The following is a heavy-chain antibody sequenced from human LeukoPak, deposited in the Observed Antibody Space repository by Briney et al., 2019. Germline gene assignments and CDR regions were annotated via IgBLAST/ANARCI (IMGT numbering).Heavy chain of an antibody. V-gene: IGHV1-3*01. CDR3: ARSVLLWFGELLSPLDY. CDR2: INAGNGNT. CDR1: GGTFSSYA. D-gene: IGHD3-10*01. Sequence: ASVKVSCKASGGTFSSYAISWVRQAPGQGLEWMGWINAGNGNTKYSQKFQGRVTITRDTSASTAYMELSSLRSEDTAVYYCARSVLLWFGELLSPLDYWGQGTLVTVSS. J-gene: IGHJ4*02.